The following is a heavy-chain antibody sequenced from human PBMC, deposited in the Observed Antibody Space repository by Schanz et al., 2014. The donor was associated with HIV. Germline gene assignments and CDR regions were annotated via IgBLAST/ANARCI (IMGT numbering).Heavy chain of an antibody. D-gene: IGHD6-19*01. Sequence: QVQLVQSGAEVKKPGASVKVSCKASGYTFNSYGIVWVRQAPGQGLEWMGWINTYNGNPNYAQKFQGRVTMTTDTSTTTAYMNLRSLRSDDTAVYYCARDFSGWTEFDYWGQGTLVTVSS. V-gene: IGHV1-18*01. CDR3: ARDFSGWTEFDY. J-gene: IGHJ4*02. CDR2: INTYNGNP. CDR1: GYTFNSYG.